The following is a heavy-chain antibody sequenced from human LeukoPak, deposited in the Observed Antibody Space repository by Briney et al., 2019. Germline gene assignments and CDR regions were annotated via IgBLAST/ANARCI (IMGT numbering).Heavy chain of an antibody. Sequence: GVSLRLSCAAFGFTFSDYYMSWIRQAPGKGLEWVSYISSSGSTIYYADSVKGRFTISRDNAKNSLYLQMNSLRAEDTAVYYCARGSYGSGSYYNMDVWGKGTTVTVSS. CDR3: ARGSYGSGSYYNMDV. V-gene: IGHV3-11*01. CDR1: GFTFSDYY. CDR2: ISSSGSTI. D-gene: IGHD3-10*01. J-gene: IGHJ6*03.